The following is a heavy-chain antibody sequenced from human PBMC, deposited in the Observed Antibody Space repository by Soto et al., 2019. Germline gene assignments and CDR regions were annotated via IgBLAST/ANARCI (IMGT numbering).Heavy chain of an antibody. Sequence: PSETRSITCAVSGGYISGCYYSWSWIRQPPGRGREWIGFIYNIGSTYYSSSLKSRVTISVDRSNNQFSLKLSSVTAADTAIYYSARASDYYDSGGSTGWFDPWGQGTLVTVSS. V-gene: IGHV4-30-2*01. J-gene: IGHJ5*02. D-gene: IGHD3-22*01. CDR3: ARASDYYDSGGSTGWFDP. CDR1: GGYISGCYYS. CDR2: IYNIGST.